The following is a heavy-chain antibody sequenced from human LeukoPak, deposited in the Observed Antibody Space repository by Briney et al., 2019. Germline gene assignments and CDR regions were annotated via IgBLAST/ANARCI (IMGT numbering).Heavy chain of an antibody. CDR2: IYSGGST. V-gene: IGHV3-66*01. J-gene: IGHJ4*02. Sequence: GGSLRLSCAASGFTVSSNYMSWVRQAPGKGLEWVSVIYSGGSTYYADSVKGRFTISRDNSKNTLYLQMNSLRAEDTAVYYCARARVGATTPFDYWGQGTLVTVSS. D-gene: IGHD1-26*01. CDR1: GFTVSSNY. CDR3: ARARVGATTPFDY.